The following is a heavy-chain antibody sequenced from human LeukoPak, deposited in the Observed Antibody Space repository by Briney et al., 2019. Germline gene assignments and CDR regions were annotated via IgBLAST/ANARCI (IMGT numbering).Heavy chain of an antibody. V-gene: IGHV3-23*01. D-gene: IGHD3-3*01. CDR2: ISGSGDST. J-gene: IGHJ4*02. CDR1: GFTFSSYA. Sequence: PGGSLRLSCAASGFTFSSYAMSWVRQAPGKGLEWVSAISGSGDSTYYADSVKGRFTISRDNSKNTLYLQMNSLRAEDTAVYYCAKDRRLILRFLEWPSGGFEYWGQGTLVTVSS. CDR3: AKDRRLILRFLEWPSGGFEY.